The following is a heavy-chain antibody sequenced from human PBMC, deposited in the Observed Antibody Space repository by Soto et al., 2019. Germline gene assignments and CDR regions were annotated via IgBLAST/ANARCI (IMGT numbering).Heavy chain of an antibody. CDR2: IKQDGSEE. D-gene: IGHD6-13*01. J-gene: IGHJ6*02. Sequence: EVQLVESGGGLVQPGGSLRLSCVDSGFTFSSYWMSWVRQAPVKGLEWVGNIKQDGSEENYVDSLKGRFTISRDNAKNSMYLQMTSLRAGDTAVYYCARIAATGRGWDVWGQGTTVVVSS. V-gene: IGHV3-7*01. CDR3: ARIAATGRGWDV. CDR1: GFTFSSYW.